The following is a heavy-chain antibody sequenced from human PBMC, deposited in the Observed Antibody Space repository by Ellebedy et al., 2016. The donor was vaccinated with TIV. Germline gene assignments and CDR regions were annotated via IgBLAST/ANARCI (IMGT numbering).Heavy chain of an antibody. V-gene: IGHV1-69*13. Sequence: SVKVSCKASGGTSNNYAINWVRQAPGQGLEWMGGIIPIFSTPNYAEKFQDRVTITADESTSTTYMALSSLRSEDTAVYYCARARDYSRGGRYPIYFFDSWGQGTLVTVSS. CDR1: GGTSNNYA. CDR2: IIPIFSTP. J-gene: IGHJ4*02. D-gene: IGHD2-15*01. CDR3: ARARDYSRGGRYPIYFFDS.